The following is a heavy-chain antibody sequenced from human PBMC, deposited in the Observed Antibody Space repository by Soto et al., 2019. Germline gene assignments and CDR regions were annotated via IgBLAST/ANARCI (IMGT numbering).Heavy chain of an antibody. V-gene: IGHV3-43*01. D-gene: IGHD2-21*02. CDR2: ISWDGGST. Sequence: GGSLRLSCAASGFTFDDYTMHWVRQAPGKGLEWVSLISWDGGSTYYADSVKGRFTISRDNSKNSLYLQMNSLRTEDPALYYCAKGGLGPPPGDTYCFYCYMDVWGKGTTVTVSS. CDR1: GFTFDDYT. J-gene: IGHJ6*03. CDR3: AKGGLGPPPGDTYCFYCYMDV.